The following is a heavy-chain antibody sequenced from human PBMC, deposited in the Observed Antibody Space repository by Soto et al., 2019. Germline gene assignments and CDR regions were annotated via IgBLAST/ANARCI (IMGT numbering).Heavy chain of an antibody. CDR1: GFTFSSYA. Sequence: PGGSLRLSCSVSGFTFSSYAMYWVRQAPGRGLQYVSAISSNGVSTYYADSVKGRFTISRDNSKNTLYLQMSSLRAEDTALYFCLKAAYCSSTSCYAGDYFDYWGQGTLVTVSS. CDR2: ISSNGVST. V-gene: IGHV3-64D*06. D-gene: IGHD2-2*01. CDR3: LKAAYCSSTSCYAGDYFDY. J-gene: IGHJ4*02.